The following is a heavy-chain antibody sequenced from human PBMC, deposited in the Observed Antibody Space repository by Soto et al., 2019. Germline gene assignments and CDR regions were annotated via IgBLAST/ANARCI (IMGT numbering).Heavy chain of an antibody. Sequence: QVQLVESGGGVVQPGRSLRLSCAASGFTFSSYGMHWVRQAPGKGLAWVAIISYDGINKYYANSVKGRFTISRDNSKNTLYLQMNSLRAEATAVYYCAKSMYNWNDGFFDYWGQGTLVTVSS. J-gene: IGHJ4*02. CDR1: GFTFSSYG. D-gene: IGHD1-1*01. CDR3: AKSMYNWNDGFFDY. CDR2: ISYDGINK. V-gene: IGHV3-30*18.